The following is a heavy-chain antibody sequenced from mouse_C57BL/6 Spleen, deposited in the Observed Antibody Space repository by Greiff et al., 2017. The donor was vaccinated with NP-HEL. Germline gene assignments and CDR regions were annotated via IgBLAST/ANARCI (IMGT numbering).Heavy chain of an antibody. Sequence: EVKVVESEGGLVQPGSSMKLSCTASGFTFSDYYMAWVRQVPEKGLEWVANINYDGSSTYYLDSLKSRFIISRDNAKNILYLQMSSLKSEDTATYYCARDRGLYDYDGFAYWGQGTLVTVSA. D-gene: IGHD2-4*01. CDR3: ARDRGLYDYDGFAY. CDR2: INYDGSST. J-gene: IGHJ3*01. CDR1: GFTFSDYY. V-gene: IGHV5-16*01.